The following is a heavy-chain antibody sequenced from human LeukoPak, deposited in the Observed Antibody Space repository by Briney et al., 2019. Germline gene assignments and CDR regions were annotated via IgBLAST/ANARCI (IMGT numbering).Heavy chain of an antibody. D-gene: IGHD3-22*01. CDR1: GFTFSTYA. Sequence: GGSLRLSCAASGFTFSTYAITWVRQAPGKGLEWVSSISGSDDSSYYADSVKGRFTVSRDNSKNTLYLQMNSLRAEDTAVYYCAKDFYDNSGSRYDYWGQGTLVTVSS. CDR2: ISGSDDSS. J-gene: IGHJ4*02. CDR3: AKDFYDNSGSRYDY. V-gene: IGHV3-23*01.